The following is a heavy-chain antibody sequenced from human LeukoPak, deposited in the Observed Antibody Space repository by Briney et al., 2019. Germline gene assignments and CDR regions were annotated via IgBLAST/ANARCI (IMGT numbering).Heavy chain of an antibody. V-gene: IGHV4-34*01. CDR2: INHSGST. CDR1: GGSFSGYY. CDR3: ARGRGYNAFDI. D-gene: IGHD5-18*01. J-gene: IGHJ3*02. Sequence: SETLFLTCAVYGGSFSGYYWSWIRQPPGKGLEWIGEINHSGSTNYNPSLKSRVTISVDTSKNQSSLKLSSVTAADTAVYSCARGRGYNAFDIWGQGTMVTVSS.